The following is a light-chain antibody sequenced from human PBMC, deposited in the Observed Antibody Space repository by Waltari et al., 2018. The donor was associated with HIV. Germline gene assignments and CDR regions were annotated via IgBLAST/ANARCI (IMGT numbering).Light chain of an antibody. CDR1: QNIRGD. CDR3: QQYYSTPWT. J-gene: IGKJ1*01. V-gene: IGKV3-15*01. CDR2: GAS. Sequence: EIVLTQSPAILSGSPGERVTLSCRASQNIRGDLAWYQQKPGQAPRLLIYGASTRATGVPATFSGSGSGTDFTLTISSLQAEDVAVYYCQQYYSTPWTFGQGTKVEIK.